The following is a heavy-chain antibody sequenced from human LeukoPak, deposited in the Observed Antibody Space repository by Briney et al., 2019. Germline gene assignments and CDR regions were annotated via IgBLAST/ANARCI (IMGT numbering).Heavy chain of an antibody. J-gene: IGHJ4*02. CDR3: AKDRSIGTYYTFDH. D-gene: IGHD1-26*01. CDR1: GFTFTNYA. CDR2: ISASGVMT. V-gene: IGHV3-23*01. Sequence: GGPLRLSCAASGFTFTNYAMTLVRPAPGKGPEWVSSISASGVMTYYADSVKGRFTVSRDNSKNSLYLQMSSLTAADTAVYYCAKDRSIGTYYTFDHWGQGALVTVSS.